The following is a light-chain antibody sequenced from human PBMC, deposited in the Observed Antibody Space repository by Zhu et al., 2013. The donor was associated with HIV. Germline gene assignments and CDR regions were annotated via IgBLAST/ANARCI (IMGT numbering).Light chain of an antibody. CDR2: TAS. CDR1: QGISNY. V-gene: IGKV1-39*01. CDR3: QQSYSTPRT. Sequence: DVQMTQSPSSLSASVGDRVTITCRASQGISNYLNWYQQKPGNSPKLLIYTASSLHGGVPSRFSGSGSGTDFTLTISSLQPEDFATYYCQQSYSTPRTFGQGTKVEIK. J-gene: IGKJ1*01.